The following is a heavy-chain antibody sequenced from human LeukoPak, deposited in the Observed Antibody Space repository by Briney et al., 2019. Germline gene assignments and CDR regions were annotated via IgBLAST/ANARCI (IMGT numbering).Heavy chain of an antibody. CDR3: ARGAPPQN. J-gene: IGHJ4*02. V-gene: IGHV4-39*07. Sequence: SETLSLTCTVSGGSISSSSYYWGWIRQPPGKGLEWIGSVYYTGASYYNPSLKSRVTISIDTSKNHFSLNLTSVTAADTAVYYCARGAPPQNWGQGALVTVS. CDR1: GGSISSSSYY. CDR2: VYYTGAS.